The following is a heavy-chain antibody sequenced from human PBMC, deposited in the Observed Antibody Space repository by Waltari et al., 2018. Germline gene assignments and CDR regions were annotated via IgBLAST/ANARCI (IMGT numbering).Heavy chain of an antibody. J-gene: IGHJ4*02. Sequence: EVQLLESGGDLVQPGGSLRLSCAASGFTFSNCAIIWVRQAPGKGLDWVSFISGDGSSTYYADSVKGRFTISRDNSKDTLYLQMNSLRAEDTAVYYCVKGSASYSRDFDCWGQGALVTVSS. CDR2: ISGDGSST. CDR3: VKGSASYSRDFDC. D-gene: IGHD1-26*01. V-gene: IGHV3-23*01. CDR1: GFTFSNCA.